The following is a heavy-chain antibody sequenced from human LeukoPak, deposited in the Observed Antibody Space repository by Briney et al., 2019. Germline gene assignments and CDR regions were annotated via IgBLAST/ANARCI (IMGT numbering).Heavy chain of an antibody. V-gene: IGHV3-33*01. J-gene: IGHJ6*02. D-gene: IGHD6-13*01. CDR3: ARVDDSSIAAAYYYYGMDV. CDR1: GFTFSSYV. Sequence: GGSLRLSCAASGFTFSSYVMHWVRQAPGKGLEWVAVIWYDGSNKYYVDSVKGRFTISRDNSKNTLYLQMNSLRAEDTAVYYCARVDDSSIAAAYYYYGMDVWGQGTTVTVSS. CDR2: IWYDGSNK.